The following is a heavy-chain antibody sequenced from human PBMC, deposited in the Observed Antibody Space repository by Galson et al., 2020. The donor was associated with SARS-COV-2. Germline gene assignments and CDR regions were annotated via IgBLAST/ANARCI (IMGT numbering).Heavy chain of an antibody. CDR2: INPNSGGT. J-gene: IGHJ6*04. D-gene: IGHD2-2*01. V-gene: IGHV1-2*02. CDR3: ARVPPFYCSATSCYSLDV. Sequence: ASVKVSCKASGYTFTAYYMHWVRQAPGKGLEWTGWINPNSGGTNYAQKFQGRVTMTRDTSITTAYMELSRLRSDDTAVYYCARVPPFYCSATSCYSLDVWGKGTTVTVSS. CDR1: GYTFTAYY.